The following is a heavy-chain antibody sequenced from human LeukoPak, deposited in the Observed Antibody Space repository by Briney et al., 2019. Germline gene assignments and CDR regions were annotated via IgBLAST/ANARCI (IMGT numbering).Heavy chain of an antibody. CDR3: ARHGLTPEYFQH. V-gene: IGHV3-23*01. J-gene: IGHJ1*01. CDR2: ISGSGGST. D-gene: IGHD3-9*01. Sequence: GGSLRLSCAASGFTVSSNYMSWVRQAPGKGLEWVSAISGSGGSTYYADSVKGRFTISRDNSKNTLYLQMNSLRAEDTAVYYCARHGLTPEYFQHWGQGTLVTVSS. CDR1: GFTVSSNY.